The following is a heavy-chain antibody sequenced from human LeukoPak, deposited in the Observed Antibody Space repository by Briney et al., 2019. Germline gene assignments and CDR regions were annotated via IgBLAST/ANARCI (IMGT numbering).Heavy chain of an antibody. CDR3: ARAVAGYDY. V-gene: IGHV4-59*08. J-gene: IGHJ4*02. Sequence: SESLSLTCTVSGGSISSYYWSWIRQPPGKGLEWIGYIYYSGSTNYNPSLKSRVTISVDTSKNQFSLKLSSVTAADTAVYYCARAVAGYDYWGQGTLVTVSS. CDR1: GGSISSYY. D-gene: IGHD6-19*01. CDR2: IYYSGST.